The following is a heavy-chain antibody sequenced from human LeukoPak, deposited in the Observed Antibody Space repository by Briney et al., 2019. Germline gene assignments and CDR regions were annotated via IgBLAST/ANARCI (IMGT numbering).Heavy chain of an antibody. J-gene: IGHJ4*02. V-gene: IGHV3-48*01. D-gene: IGHD1-26*01. CDR3: ARGGGASDY. CDR1: GFTFSSYS. Sequence: PGGSLRLSCAASGFTFSSYSMTWVRQAPGRGLEWVSYISSGSSPVYYADSVKGRFIVSRDNAKNSLYLQMNSLRAEDTAVYYCARGGGASDYWGQGTLVTVSS. CDR2: ISSGSSPV.